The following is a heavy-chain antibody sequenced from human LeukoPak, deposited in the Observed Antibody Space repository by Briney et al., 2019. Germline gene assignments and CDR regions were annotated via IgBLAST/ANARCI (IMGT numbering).Heavy chain of an antibody. D-gene: IGHD3-22*01. V-gene: IGHV3-23*01. Sequence: GGSLRLSCAASRFTFSKYAMSWVRQAPGKGLEWVSTINDGGDNTYYADSVKGRFTISRDSSKNTLYLQMNSLRADDTAVYYCAKAQKYYYDSSDYWGQGTLVAVSS. CDR2: INDGGDNT. J-gene: IGHJ4*02. CDR1: RFTFSKYA. CDR3: AKAQKYYYDSSDY.